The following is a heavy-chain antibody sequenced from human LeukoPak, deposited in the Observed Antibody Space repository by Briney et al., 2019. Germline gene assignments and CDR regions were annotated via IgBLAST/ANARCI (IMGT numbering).Heavy chain of an antibody. CDR2: IGGSGGST. V-gene: IGHV3-23*01. J-gene: IGHJ1*01. CDR3: AKGLYDSSGYYYRYFQH. Sequence: QAGGSLRLSCAASGFTFSSYAMSWVRQAPGKGLEWVSAIGGSGGSTYYADSVKGRFTISRDNSKSTLYLQVNSLRAEDTAVYYCAKGLYDSSGYYYRYFQHWGQGTLVTVSS. D-gene: IGHD3-22*01. CDR1: GFTFSSYA.